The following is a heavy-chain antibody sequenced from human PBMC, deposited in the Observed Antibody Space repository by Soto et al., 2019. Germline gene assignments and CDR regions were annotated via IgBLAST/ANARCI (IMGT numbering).Heavy chain of an antibody. CDR3: ARESGYDLGGYFDY. CDR1: GDTFTGYY. V-gene: IGHV1-2*04. CDR2: INPNSGGT. Sequence: ASVKVSCKACGDTFTGYYMHWVRQAPGQGLEWMGWINPNSGGTNYAQKFQGWVTMTRDTSISTAYMELSRLRSDDTAVYYCARESGYDLGGYFDYWGQGTLVTVSS. J-gene: IGHJ4*02. D-gene: IGHD5-12*01.